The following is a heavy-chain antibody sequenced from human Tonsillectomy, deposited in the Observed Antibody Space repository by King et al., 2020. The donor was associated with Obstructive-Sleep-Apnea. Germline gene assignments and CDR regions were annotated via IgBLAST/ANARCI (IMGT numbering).Heavy chain of an antibody. CDR1: GGSISHYF. D-gene: IGHD6-19*01. CDR3: ASNIAVPAHGAFDI. J-gene: IGHJ3*02. Sequence: QLQESGPGLVKPSETLSLTCTVSGGSISHYFWSWIRQPPGKGLEWIGYIYYSGSTNYNPSLKSRVTISVDTSKNQFSLRLSSVTAADTAMYYCASNIAVPAHGAFDIWGQGTMVTVSS. V-gene: IGHV4-59*08. CDR2: IYYSGST.